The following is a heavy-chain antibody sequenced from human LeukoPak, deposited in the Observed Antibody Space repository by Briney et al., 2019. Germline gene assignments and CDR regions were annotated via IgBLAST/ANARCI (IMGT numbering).Heavy chain of an antibody. V-gene: IGHV3-7*01. CDR2: IKQDGSEK. Sequence: GGSLRLSCAASGFTFSSYWMSWVRQAPGKGLEWVANIKQDGSEKYYVDSVKGRFTISRDNAKNSLYLQMNSLRAEDTAVYYCARDTVPYCSGGSCYPDYWGQGTLVTVSS. J-gene: IGHJ4*02. CDR3: ARDTVPYCSGGSCYPDY. CDR1: GFTFSSYW. D-gene: IGHD2-15*01.